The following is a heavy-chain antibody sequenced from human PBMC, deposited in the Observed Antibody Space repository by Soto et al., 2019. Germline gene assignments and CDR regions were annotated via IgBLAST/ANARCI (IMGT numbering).Heavy chain of an antibody. Sequence: GGSLRLSCAASGFTFSSYEMNWVRQAPGKRLEWVSYISSSGSTIYYADSVKGRFTISRDNAKNSLYLQMNSLRAEDTAVYYCASQEPSGYSSPPDYYGMDVWGQGTTVTVSS. V-gene: IGHV3-48*03. J-gene: IGHJ6*02. CDR2: ISSSGSTI. CDR3: ASQEPSGYSSPPDYYGMDV. D-gene: IGHD6-13*01. CDR1: GFTFSSYE.